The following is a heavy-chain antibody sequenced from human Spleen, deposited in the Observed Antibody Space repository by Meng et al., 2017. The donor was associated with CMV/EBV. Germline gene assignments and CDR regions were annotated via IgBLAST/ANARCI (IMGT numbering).Heavy chain of an antibody. D-gene: IGHD6-13*01. Sequence: GGSLRLSCAASGFDFSSYVMSWVRQAPGKGLEWVSSISGSGSNTNYADSVKGRFTISRDNSKNTLYVHMNSLRADDTAVYYCAKAYSGSWYREYYDYWGQGTLVTVSS. J-gene: IGHJ4*02. V-gene: IGHV3-23*01. CDR2: ISGSGSNT. CDR1: GFDFSSYV. CDR3: AKAYSGSWYREYYDY.